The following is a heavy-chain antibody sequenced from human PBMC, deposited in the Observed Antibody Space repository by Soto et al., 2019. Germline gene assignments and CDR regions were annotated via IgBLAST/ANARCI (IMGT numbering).Heavy chain of an antibody. CDR2: MSPNSGNT. J-gene: IGHJ3*02. CDR3: ASGYYDSSGYYPFAFDI. Sequence: QVQLVQSGAEVKKPGASVRVSCEASGYTFTSYDINWVRQATGQGPEWMGWMSPNSGNTGYAQKFQGRVTMTRDTSIRTAYMELSSLRSEDTAVYYCASGYYDSSGYYPFAFDIWGQGTMVTVSS. CDR1: GYTFTSYD. D-gene: IGHD3-22*01. V-gene: IGHV1-8*01.